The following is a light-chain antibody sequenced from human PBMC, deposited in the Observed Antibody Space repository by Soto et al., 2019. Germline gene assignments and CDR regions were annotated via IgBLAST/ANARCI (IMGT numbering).Light chain of an antibody. CDR3: GSYGGSSSALSV. CDR1: SSDVGGSKY. J-gene: IGLJ1*01. Sequence: QSALTQPASVSGSPGQSITISCTGTSSDVGGSKYVSWYQQHPGQAPKLMIYDVSNRPSGISDRFSGSKSGYTASLTISGLQTEDEADYYCGSYGGSSSALSVFGTGTKLNVL. CDR2: DVS. V-gene: IGLV2-14*03.